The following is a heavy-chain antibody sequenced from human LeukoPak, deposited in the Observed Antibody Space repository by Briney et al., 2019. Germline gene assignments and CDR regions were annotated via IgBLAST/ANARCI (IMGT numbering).Heavy chain of an antibody. CDR1: GGSIGSSSYY. CDR3: ARHDLVVTATILDY. Sequence: SETLSLTCTVSGGSIGSSSYYWDWIRQPPGKGLEWIGSIYYSGSTYYNPSLKSRVTISVDTSKNQFSLKLSSVTAADTAVYYCARHDLVVTATILDYWGQGTLVTVSS. J-gene: IGHJ4*02. V-gene: IGHV4-39*01. CDR2: IYYSGST. D-gene: IGHD2-21*02.